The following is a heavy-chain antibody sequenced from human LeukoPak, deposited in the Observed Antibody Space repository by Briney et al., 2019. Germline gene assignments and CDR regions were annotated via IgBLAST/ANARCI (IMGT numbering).Heavy chain of an antibody. V-gene: IGHV6-1*01. CDR2: TYYRSKWYN. J-gene: IGHJ5*02. Sequence: SQTLSLTCALSGDSLSSNSAAWNWLRQSPSRGLEWLGRTYYRSKWYNDYAVSVKSRITINPDTSKNQFSLQLNSVTPEDTAVYYCAREGNPHWFDPWGQGTLVTVSS. D-gene: IGHD3-10*01. CDR1: GDSLSSNSAA. CDR3: AREGNPHWFDP.